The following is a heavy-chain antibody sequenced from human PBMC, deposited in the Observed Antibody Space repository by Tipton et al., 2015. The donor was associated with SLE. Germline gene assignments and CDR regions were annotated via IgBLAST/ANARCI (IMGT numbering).Heavy chain of an antibody. D-gene: IGHD1-7*01. Sequence: SLRLSCAASGFNLSSYEMSWVRQVPGKGLEWISYISGSARTIYYADSVKGRSTISRDNAENLVFLQMNSLRAEDTAVYYCAREPSNWNSPYYGLDVWGQGTTVTVSS. J-gene: IGHJ6*02. V-gene: IGHV3-48*03. CDR3: AREPSNWNSPYYGLDV. CDR1: GFNLSSYE. CDR2: ISGSARTI.